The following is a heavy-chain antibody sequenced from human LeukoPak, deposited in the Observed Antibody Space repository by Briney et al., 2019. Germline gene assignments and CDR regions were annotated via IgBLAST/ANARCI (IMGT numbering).Heavy chain of an antibody. CDR1: GGSFSGYY. CDR3: ARAGNTLYLNCFDP. CDR2: INHSGST. J-gene: IGHJ5*02. D-gene: IGHD1/OR15-1a*01. V-gene: IGHV4-34*01. Sequence: SETLSLTCAVYGGSFSGYYWSWIRQPPGKGLEWIGEINHSGSTNYNPSLRSRATISVDTSKSQFSLKLSSVTAADTAVYYCARAGNTLYLNCFDPWGQGTLVTVSS.